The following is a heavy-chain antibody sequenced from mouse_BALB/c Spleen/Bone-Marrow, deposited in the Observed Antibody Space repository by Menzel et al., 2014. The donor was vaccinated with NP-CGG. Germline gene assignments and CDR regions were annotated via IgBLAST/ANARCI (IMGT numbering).Heavy chain of an antibody. J-gene: IGHJ2*01. V-gene: IGHV1S81*02. D-gene: IGHD2-1*01. Sequence: VQLQQSGAELVKPGASVKLSCKASGYTFTSYWMHWVKQRPGQGLEWVGEINPSNGRTNYNEKFKSKATLTVDKSSSTAYMQLGSLTSEDSAVYYCARCYYGNYFDYWGQGTTLTVSS. CDR2: INPSNGRT. CDR1: GYTFTSYW. CDR3: ARCYYGNYFDY.